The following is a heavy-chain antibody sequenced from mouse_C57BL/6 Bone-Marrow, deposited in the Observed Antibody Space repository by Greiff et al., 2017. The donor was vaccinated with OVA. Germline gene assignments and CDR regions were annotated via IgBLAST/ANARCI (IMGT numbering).Heavy chain of an antibody. J-gene: IGHJ3*01. CDR1: GYTFTSYW. CDR3: AKEGFAY. Sequence: QVQLQQPGAELVKPGASVKLSCKASGYTFTSYWMQWVKQRPGQGLEWIGEIDPSDSYTNYNQKFKGKATLTVDTSSSTAYLQLSSLTSEDSAVYCGAKEGFAYWGQGTLVTVSA. CDR2: IDPSDSYT. V-gene: IGHV1-50*01.